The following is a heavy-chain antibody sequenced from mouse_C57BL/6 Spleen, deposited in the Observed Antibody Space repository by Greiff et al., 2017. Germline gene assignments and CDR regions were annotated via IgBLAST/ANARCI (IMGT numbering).Heavy chain of an antibody. D-gene: IGHD1-1*01. V-gene: IGHV1-85*01. CDR3: ARGADYYGGSYEGYFDC. CDR1: GYTFTSYD. J-gene: IGHJ2*01. Sequence: QVQLQQSGPELVKPGASVKLSCKASGYTFTSYDINWVKQRPGQGLEWIGWIYPRDGSTKYNEKFKGKATLTVDTSSSTAYMELHSLTSEDSAVYFCARGADYYGGSYEGYFDCWGQGTTLTVAS. CDR2: IYPRDGST.